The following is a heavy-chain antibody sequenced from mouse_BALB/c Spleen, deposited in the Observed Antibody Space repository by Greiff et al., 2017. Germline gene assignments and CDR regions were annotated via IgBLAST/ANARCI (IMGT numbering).Heavy chain of an antibody. CDR1: GYTFTDYN. J-gene: IGHJ1*01. Sequence: EVQLVESGPELVKPGASVKIPCKASGYTFTDYNMDWVKQSHGKSLEWIGDINPNNGGTIYNQKFKGKATLTVDNSSSTAYMELRSLTSEDSAVYYCARGGYYGSNWYFDVWGAGTTVTVSS. V-gene: IGHV1-18*01. CDR2: INPNNGGT. CDR3: ARGGYYGSNWYFDV. D-gene: IGHD1-1*01.